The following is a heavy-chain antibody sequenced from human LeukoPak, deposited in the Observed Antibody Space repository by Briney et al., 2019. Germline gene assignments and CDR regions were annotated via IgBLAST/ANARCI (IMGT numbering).Heavy chain of an antibody. V-gene: IGHV4-59*12. J-gene: IGHJ4*02. CDR1: GGSISTYF. Sequence: SETLSLTCTVSGGSISTYFWSWIRQPPGKGLERSGDIYYSGSANYNPSLKSRVTISVDTSKNQFSLKLSSVTAADTAVFYCARVAYSGYDYRGYFDYWGQGTLVTVSS. CDR2: IYYSGSA. CDR3: ARVAYSGYDYRGYFDY. D-gene: IGHD5-12*01.